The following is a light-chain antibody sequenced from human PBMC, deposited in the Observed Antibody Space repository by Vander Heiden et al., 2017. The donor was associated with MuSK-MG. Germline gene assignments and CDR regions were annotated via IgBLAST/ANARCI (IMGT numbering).Light chain of an antibody. Sequence: IQMTQSPSTLSASVGDTVTVTCRASQSISTWLAWYQQKPGKAPQLLSYKASTLEMGVPSRFSGSGSGTEFTLTISSLQPVDFATYYCQQYNLYSFTFGQGTKVEIK. J-gene: IGKJ1*01. CDR3: QQYNLYSFT. CDR1: QSISTW. CDR2: KAS. V-gene: IGKV1-5*03.